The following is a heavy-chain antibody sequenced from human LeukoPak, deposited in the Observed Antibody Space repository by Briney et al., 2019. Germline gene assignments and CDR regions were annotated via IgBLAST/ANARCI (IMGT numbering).Heavy chain of an antibody. Sequence: ASVTVSFTASGYTFTGYDMHWVRQAPGQELEWMGWINPNSGGTNYAQKFQGRVTMTRDTSISTAYMELSRLRSDDTAVYYCARSRENWNYRYYFDYWGQGTLVTVSS. CDR1: GYTFTGYD. V-gene: IGHV1-2*02. CDR2: INPNSGGT. D-gene: IGHD1-7*01. CDR3: ARSRENWNYRYYFDY. J-gene: IGHJ4*02.